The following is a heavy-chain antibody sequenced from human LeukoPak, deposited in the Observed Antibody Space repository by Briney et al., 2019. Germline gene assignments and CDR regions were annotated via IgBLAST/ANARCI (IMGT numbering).Heavy chain of an antibody. CDR3: AKIWGSSAQEGDDFDY. Sequence: RGSLRLSCADSGFTFSSYAMSSVREAPGKGLGWVSAIGGSGGSTYSADSVKGRITISRDNSKKTLYMQMTSLTAEYTAVYYCAKIWGSSAQEGDDFDYWGQGTLVTVSS. CDR2: IGGSGGST. CDR1: GFTFSSYA. V-gene: IGHV3-23*01. D-gene: IGHD6-25*01. J-gene: IGHJ4*02.